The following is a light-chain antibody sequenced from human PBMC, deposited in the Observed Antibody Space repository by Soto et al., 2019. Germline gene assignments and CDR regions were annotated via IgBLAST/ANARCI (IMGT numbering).Light chain of an antibody. CDR2: LHSDGRH. Sequence: QSVLTQSPSASASLGASVKLTCTLSSGHSTYSIAWHQQQPEKGPRYLMMLHSDGRHTKGDGIPDRFSGSSSGTERYLSIASLQSEDEADYYCQTWGNGYIIFGGGTKLTVL. CDR1: SGHSTYS. CDR3: QTWGNGYII. J-gene: IGLJ2*01. V-gene: IGLV4-69*01.